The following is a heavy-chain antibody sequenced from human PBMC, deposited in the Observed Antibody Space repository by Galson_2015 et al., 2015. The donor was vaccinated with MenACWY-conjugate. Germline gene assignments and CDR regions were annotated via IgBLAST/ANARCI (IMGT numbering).Heavy chain of an antibody. D-gene: IGHD2-8*01. V-gene: IGHV3-23*01. J-gene: IGHJ4*02. CDR1: GFTFSSYG. CDR3: ATMNGYFEY. CDR2: ITGSGDTT. Sequence: SLRLSCAASGFTFSSYGMSWVRQAPGKGLEWVSAITGSGDTTYYADSVKGRFTISRDNSKNTLYLQMNSLRAVETAVYYCATMNGYFEYWGQGTLVTVSS.